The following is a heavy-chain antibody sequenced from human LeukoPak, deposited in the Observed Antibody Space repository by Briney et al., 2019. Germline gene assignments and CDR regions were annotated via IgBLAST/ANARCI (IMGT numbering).Heavy chain of an antibody. Sequence: PGGSLRLSCVASGFSFITYAMTWVRQGPGEGLEWVSVISGSVGSTYYADSVKGRFTISRDNSTKTVYLQMNSLTVADTAVYFCGKEDMAPITSQVVDQWGQGTLVTVSS. D-gene: IGHD5-24*01. CDR2: ISGSVGST. V-gene: IGHV3-23*01. J-gene: IGHJ4*02. CDR3: GKEDMAPITSQVVDQ. CDR1: GFSFITYA.